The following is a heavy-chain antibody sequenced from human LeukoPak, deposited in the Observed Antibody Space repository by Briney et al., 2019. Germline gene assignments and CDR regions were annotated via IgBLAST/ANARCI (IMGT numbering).Heavy chain of an antibody. V-gene: IGHV3-72*01. CDR3: GRDSTIGYYWTV. J-gene: IGHJ4*02. CDR1: GFSVSEYF. CDR2: TRTKARNYNT. D-gene: IGHD3-22*01. Sequence: QPGGSLRLSCAASGFSVSEYFIDWLRQAPGKGLEWVSRTRTKARNYNTEYATSVEGRFTVSRDDSNNSMYLQMNSLRTDDTTVYYCGRDSTIGYYWTVWGQGTLVTVSS.